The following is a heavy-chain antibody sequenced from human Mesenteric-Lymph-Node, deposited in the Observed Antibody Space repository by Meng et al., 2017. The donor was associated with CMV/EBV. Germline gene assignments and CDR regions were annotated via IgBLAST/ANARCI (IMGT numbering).Heavy chain of an antibody. CDR1: GFTFSNYG. Sequence: GGSLRLSCAASGFTFSNYGMHWVRQAPGKGLEWVTFIRYDGSNKYYADSVKGRFTISRDNSKNTLYLQVNSLRADDTAVYYCARDGSTSYNYFDPWGQGTLVTVSS. D-gene: IGHD2-2*01. J-gene: IGHJ5*02. CDR3: ARDGSTSYNYFDP. CDR2: IRYDGSNK. V-gene: IGHV3-30*02.